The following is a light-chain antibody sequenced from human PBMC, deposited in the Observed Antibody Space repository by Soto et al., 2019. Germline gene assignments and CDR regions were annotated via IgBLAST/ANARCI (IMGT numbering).Light chain of an antibody. CDR1: QSVSSNY. V-gene: IGKV3-20*01. J-gene: IGKJ1*01. CDR2: DAS. CDR3: QQYGRSLWT. Sequence: EVVLTQSPGTLSLSPGESATLSCRASQSVSSNYLAWYQQKPGQAPRLLIYDASSRSPVIPDRFGGSGSGTDFTLTITRLEPEDFAVHYCQQYGRSLWTFGQGTKVEIK.